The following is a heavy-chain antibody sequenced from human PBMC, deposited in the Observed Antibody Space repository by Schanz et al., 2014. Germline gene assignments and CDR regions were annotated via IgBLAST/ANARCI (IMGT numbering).Heavy chain of an antibody. J-gene: IGHJ6*02. Sequence: QVQLQESGPGLVKPSQTLSLTCTVSGASISSRDFYWSWIRQFPGKGLEWIGYISYSGRTYYSPSLKSRLTMSVDTSKNQFSLRLSSVTAADAAVYYCARHGGIPYYPMDVRGQGTTVTVSS. D-gene: IGHD3-16*01. CDR3: ARHGGIPYYPMDV. CDR2: ISYSGRT. V-gene: IGHV4-31*03. CDR1: GASISSRDFY.